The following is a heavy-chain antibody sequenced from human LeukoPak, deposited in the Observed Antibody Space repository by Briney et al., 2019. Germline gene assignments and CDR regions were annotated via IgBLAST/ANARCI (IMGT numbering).Heavy chain of an antibody. CDR2: IYSSGSN. J-gene: IGHJ4*02. D-gene: IGHD5-24*01. V-gene: IGHV4-61*02. Sequence: SETLSLTCTVSGGSISRGSYGWSWIRRPAGRGFEWIGGIYSSGSNNYNPSLKSRVTISVDTSKNQFSLKLSSVTAADTAVYSCARLNSWDAYNQDYWGQGTLVTVSS. CDR3: ARLNSWDAYNQDY. CDR1: GGSISRGSYG.